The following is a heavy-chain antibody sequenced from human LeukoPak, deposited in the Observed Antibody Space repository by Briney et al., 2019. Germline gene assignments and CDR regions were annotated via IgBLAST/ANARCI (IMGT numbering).Heavy chain of an antibody. CDR3: ARGVSSPYFDY. D-gene: IGHD6-13*01. J-gene: IGHJ4*02. CDR2: IWSDGSNK. V-gene: IGHV3-33*01. Sequence: PGGSLRLSCAASGFIFSSYGMHWVRQAPGKGLEWVAVIWSDGSNKYYADSVKGRFTISRDNSKNTLYLQMSSLRAEDTAVYYCARGVSSPYFDYWGQGTLVTVSS. CDR1: GFIFSSYG.